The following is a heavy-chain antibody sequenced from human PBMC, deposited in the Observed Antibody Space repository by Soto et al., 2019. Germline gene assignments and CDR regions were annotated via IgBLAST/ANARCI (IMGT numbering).Heavy chain of an antibody. J-gene: IGHJ4*02. CDR1: GGSMSSTNW. D-gene: IGHD6-13*01. Sequence: QVQLQESGPGLVKPSGTLSLTCAVSGGSMSSTNWWSWVRQPPGKGLEWIAEIYHSGSTNYNPSRTRRVTKSIDKSKNHFSLWLSSVTAADTAVYYCATFPRSWISACPDYWGQGTVVTVAS. CDR2: IYHSGST. CDR3: ATFPRSWISACPDY. V-gene: IGHV4-4*02.